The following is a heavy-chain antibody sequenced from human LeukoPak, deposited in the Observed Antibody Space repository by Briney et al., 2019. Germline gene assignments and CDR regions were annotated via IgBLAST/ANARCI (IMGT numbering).Heavy chain of an antibody. CDR2: FNPEDGET. Sequence: ASVKVSCKVSGYSLTELSMHWVRQAPGKGLEWMGGFNPEDGETIYAQKFQGRVTMTEDTSTDTAYMELSSLRSDDTAVYYCATVPGSGPLGDDFDIWGQGTMVSVSS. J-gene: IGHJ3*02. CDR3: ATVPGSGPLGDDFDI. V-gene: IGHV1-24*01. D-gene: IGHD2-15*01. CDR1: GYSLTELS.